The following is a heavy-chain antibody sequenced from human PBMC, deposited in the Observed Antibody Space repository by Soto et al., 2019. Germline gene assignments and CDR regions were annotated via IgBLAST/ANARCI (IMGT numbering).Heavy chain of an antibody. Sequence: QVQLMQSGAEVKKPGASVKVSCKASGYTFTSYGISWVRQAPGQGLEWMGWISAYNGNTNYAQKLQGRVTMTTDTSTSTAYMELRSLRSDDTAVYYCARREITMKNPSPFDYWGQGTLVTVSS. V-gene: IGHV1-18*01. CDR3: ARREITMKNPSPFDY. J-gene: IGHJ4*02. D-gene: IGHD3-22*01. CDR2: ISAYNGNT. CDR1: GYTFTSYG.